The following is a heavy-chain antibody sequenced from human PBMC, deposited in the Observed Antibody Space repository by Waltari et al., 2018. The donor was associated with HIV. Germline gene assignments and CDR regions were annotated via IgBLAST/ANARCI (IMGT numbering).Heavy chain of an antibody. D-gene: IGHD1-26*01. J-gene: IGHJ4*02. Sequence: QVHLVQSGAEMKKPGASVKVSCKASGYTFLSYGISWVRQAPGHGLEWMGWISTENANTNYAQSLQGRVTMTTDTSTTTAYMELRSLTSDDTAVYYCARDGLRYSGTFYSDYWGQGTLVTVSS. CDR2: ISTENANT. V-gene: IGHV1-18*01. CDR3: ARDGLRYSGTFYSDY. CDR1: GYTFLSYG.